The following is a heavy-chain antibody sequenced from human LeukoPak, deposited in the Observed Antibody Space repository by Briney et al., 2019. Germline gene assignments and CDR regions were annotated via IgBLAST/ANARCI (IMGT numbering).Heavy chain of an antibody. CDR1: GGSISSYY. V-gene: IGHV4-4*07. CDR3: ARDQAAGMKY. Sequence: SETLSLTCTVSGGSISSYYWSWIRQPAGQGLEWIGRIYTSGSTNYKPSLKSRVPMSVDTSKNQFSLKLSSVTAADTAVYYCARDQAAGMKYWGQGTLVTVSS. J-gene: IGHJ4*02. D-gene: IGHD6-13*01. CDR2: IYTSGST.